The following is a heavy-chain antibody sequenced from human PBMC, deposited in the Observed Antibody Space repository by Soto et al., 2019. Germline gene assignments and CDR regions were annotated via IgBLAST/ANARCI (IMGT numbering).Heavy chain of an antibody. CDR2: ISSSSGYI. J-gene: IGHJ6*02. Sequence: GGSLSLSCAASGFTFSTYSMNWVRQTPGKGLEWVSSISSSSGYIYYADSVKGRFTISRDDAKNSLSLQRNSLRAEDTAVYYCARVRSYSYGQGYGMDVWGQGPTVPV. CDR3: ARVRSYSYGQGYGMDV. D-gene: IGHD5-18*01. CDR1: GFTFSTYS. V-gene: IGHV3-21*01.